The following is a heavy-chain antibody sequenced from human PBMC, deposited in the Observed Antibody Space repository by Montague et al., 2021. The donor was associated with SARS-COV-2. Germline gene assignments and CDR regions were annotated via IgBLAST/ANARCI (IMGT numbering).Heavy chain of an antibody. CDR1: GGSISSYY. J-gene: IGHJ4*02. CDR3: ARAPVAHITIFGVVTSFDY. CDR2: IYYSGST. V-gene: IGHV4-59*01. D-gene: IGHD3-3*01. Sequence: SETLSLTCTVSGGSISSYYWSWIRQPLGKGLEWIGYIYYSGSTNXXPSLKSRVTISVDTSKNQFSLKLSSVTAADTAVYYCARAPVAHITIFGVVTSFDYWGQGTLVTVSS.